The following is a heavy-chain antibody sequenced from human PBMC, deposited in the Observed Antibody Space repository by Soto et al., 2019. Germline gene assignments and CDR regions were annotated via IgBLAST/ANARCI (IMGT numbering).Heavy chain of an antibody. CDR1: GYTFTSYG. Sequence: ASVKVSCKASGYTFTSYGISWVRQAPGQGLEWMGWISAYNGNTNYAQKLQGRVTMTTDTSTSTAYMELRSLRSDDTAVYYCARGYLGYCSGGSCSHPNWFDPWGQGTLVTVSS. J-gene: IGHJ5*02. V-gene: IGHV1-18*01. CDR2: ISAYNGNT. CDR3: ARGYLGYCSGGSCSHPNWFDP. D-gene: IGHD2-15*01.